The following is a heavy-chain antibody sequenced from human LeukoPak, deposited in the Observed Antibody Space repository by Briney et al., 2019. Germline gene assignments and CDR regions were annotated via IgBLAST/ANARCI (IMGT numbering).Heavy chain of an antibody. J-gene: IGHJ4*02. CDR1: GFTFDDYA. D-gene: IGHD3-9*01. V-gene: IGHV3-43*02. Sequence: GGSLRLSCAASGFTFDDYAMHWVRQAPGKGLEWVALISGDGGSTYYADSVKGRFTISRDNSKNSLYLQMNSLRTEDTALYYCAKEATTFDWNSYPQFDYWGQGTLVTVSS. CDR2: ISGDGGST. CDR3: AKEATTFDWNSYPQFDY.